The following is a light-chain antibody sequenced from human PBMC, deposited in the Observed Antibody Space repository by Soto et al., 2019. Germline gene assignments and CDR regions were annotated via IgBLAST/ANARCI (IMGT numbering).Light chain of an antibody. V-gene: IGLV2-14*03. CDR2: DVS. J-gene: IGLJ2*01. CDR1: SSDIGGYNY. CDR3: SSYTSSSTVV. Sequence: QSAPTQPASMSGSPGQSITISCTGTSSDIGGYNYVSWYQQHPGKAPKLMIYDVSNWPSGVSNRFSGSKSGNTASLTISGLQAEDDADYYCSSYTSSSTVVFGGGTKLTVL.